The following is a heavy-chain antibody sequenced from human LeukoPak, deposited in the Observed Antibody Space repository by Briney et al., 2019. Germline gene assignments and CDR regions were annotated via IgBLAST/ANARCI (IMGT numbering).Heavy chain of an antibody. V-gene: IGHV1-18*01. D-gene: IGHD5-18*01. Sequence: ASVKVSCKASGYTFSSYGITWVRQAPGQGLEWMGWIGGYNGNTKYAQKLQGRVTLTTDTSTTTAYMELRSLRSDDTAVYYCVRQVDITMALPDYWGQGTLVTVSS. CDR3: VRQVDITMALPDY. J-gene: IGHJ4*02. CDR2: IGGYNGNT. CDR1: GYTFSSYG.